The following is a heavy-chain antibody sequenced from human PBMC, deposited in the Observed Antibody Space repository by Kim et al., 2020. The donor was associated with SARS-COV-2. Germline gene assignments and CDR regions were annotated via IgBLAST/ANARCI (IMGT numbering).Heavy chain of an antibody. Sequence: GGSLRLSCAASGFTFSSYAMTWVRRAPGKGLEWVSSMSGSGGSTYHADSAQGRFTISRDNSKNTLYPQMNSLRVENAAASFCDATYYYGSGALDPWGQAT. D-gene: IGHD3-10*01. J-gene: IGHJ5*02. CDR2: MSGSGGST. CDR1: GFTFSSYA. CDR3: DATYYYGSGALDP. V-gene: IGHV3-23*01.